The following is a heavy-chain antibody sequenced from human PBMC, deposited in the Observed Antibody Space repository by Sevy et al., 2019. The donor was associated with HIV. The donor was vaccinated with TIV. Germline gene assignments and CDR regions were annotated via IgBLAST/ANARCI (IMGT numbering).Heavy chain of an antibody. Sequence: VGSLRLSCAASGFTFNNYAMNWVRQAPGKGLEWVSTIFRSGDNTYYADSVKGRFTISRDNSKNTVSLQMKTLRAEDAALYYCAGAGYDSSDSFDAFDIWGQGTVVTVSS. CDR2: IFRSGDNT. V-gene: IGHV3-23*01. D-gene: IGHD3-22*01. CDR3: AGAGYDSSDSFDAFDI. CDR1: GFTFNNYA. J-gene: IGHJ3*02.